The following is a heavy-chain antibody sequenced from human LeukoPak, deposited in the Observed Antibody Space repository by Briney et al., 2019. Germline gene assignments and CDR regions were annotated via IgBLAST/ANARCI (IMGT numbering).Heavy chain of an antibody. Sequence: GGSLRLSCAASGFTFSGYTMTWVRQAPGKGLEWVASISSDSSYIDYADSVKGRFTISRDNAKNSLYLQMNSLRAEDTALYYCARQITMIVVVIPTVYMDVWGKGTTVTVSS. D-gene: IGHD3-22*01. CDR2: ISSDSSYI. CDR1: GFTFSGYT. J-gene: IGHJ6*03. CDR3: ARQITMIVVVIPTVYMDV. V-gene: IGHV3-21*04.